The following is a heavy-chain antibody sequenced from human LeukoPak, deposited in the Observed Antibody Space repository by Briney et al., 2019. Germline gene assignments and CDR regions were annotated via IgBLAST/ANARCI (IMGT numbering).Heavy chain of an antibody. J-gene: IGHJ3*02. CDR1: GFTFSSYA. V-gene: IGHV3-23*01. CDR3: AKAPMGDDAFDI. D-gene: IGHD3-16*01. Sequence: GGSLRLSCAASGFTFSSYAMSWVRQAPGKGLECVSAISGSGGSTYYADSVKGRFTISRENSKNTLYLQMNSLRAEDTDVYYCAKAPMGDDAFDIWGQGTMVTVSS. CDR2: ISGSGGST.